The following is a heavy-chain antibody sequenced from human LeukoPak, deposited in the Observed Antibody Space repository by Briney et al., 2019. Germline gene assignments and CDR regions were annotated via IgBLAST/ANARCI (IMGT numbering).Heavy chain of an antibody. D-gene: IGHD3-10*01. Sequence: GASVKVSCKASGYTFTRYDINWVRQAPGQGLEWMGWISAYNGNTNYEQKLQDRVTMTTDTSTSTGYMELSRLRSDDTAVYFCARGLYFYGSGSPNDYWGQGTLVTVSS. V-gene: IGHV1-18*01. CDR3: ARGLYFYGSGSPNDY. J-gene: IGHJ4*02. CDR2: ISAYNGNT. CDR1: GYTFTRYD.